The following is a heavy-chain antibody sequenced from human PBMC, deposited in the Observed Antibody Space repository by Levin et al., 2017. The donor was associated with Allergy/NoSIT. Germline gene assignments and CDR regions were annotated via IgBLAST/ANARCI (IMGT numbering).Heavy chain of an antibody. CDR1: GFTFSSYS. CDR2: ISSSSSYI. CDR3: ARAGLRDSSGYYGY. D-gene: IGHD3-22*01. Sequence: GGSLRLSCAASGFTFSSYSMNWVRQAPGKGLEWVSSISSSSSYIYYADSVKGRFTISRDNAKNSLYLQMNSLRAEDTAVYYCARAGLRDSSGYYGYWGQGTLVTVSS. J-gene: IGHJ4*02. V-gene: IGHV3-21*01.